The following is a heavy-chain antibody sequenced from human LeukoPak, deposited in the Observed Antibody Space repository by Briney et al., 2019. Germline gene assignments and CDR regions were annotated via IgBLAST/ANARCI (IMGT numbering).Heavy chain of an antibody. Sequence: GGSLRLSCAASGFTFSSYSMNWVRQAPGKGLEWVSSISSSSSYIYYADSVKGRFTISRDNAKNSLYLQMNSLRAEDTAVYYCARDRGEYGDVDVWGQGTTVTVSS. CDR1: GFTFSSYS. V-gene: IGHV3-21*01. CDR2: ISSSSSYI. J-gene: IGHJ6*02. CDR3: ARDRGEYGDVDV. D-gene: IGHD3-16*01.